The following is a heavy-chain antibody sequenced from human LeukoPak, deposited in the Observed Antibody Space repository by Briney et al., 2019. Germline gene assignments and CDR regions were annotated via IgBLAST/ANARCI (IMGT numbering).Heavy chain of an antibody. CDR1: GGSISSYY. CDR2: IYYSGST. D-gene: IGHD3-22*01. Sequence: SETLSLTCTVSGGSISSYYWSWIRQPPGKGLEWIGYIYYSGSTNYSPSLKSRVTISVDTSTNQFSLKLSSVTAADTAVYYCAGASYDSSGVHWGQGTLVTVSS. CDR3: AGASYDSSGVH. J-gene: IGHJ4*02. V-gene: IGHV4-59*01.